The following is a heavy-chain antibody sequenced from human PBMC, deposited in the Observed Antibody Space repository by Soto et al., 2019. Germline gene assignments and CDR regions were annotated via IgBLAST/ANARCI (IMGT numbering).Heavy chain of an antibody. D-gene: IGHD1-26*01. V-gene: IGHV3-30-3*01. CDR2: ISYDGSNK. CDR1: GFTFSSYA. J-gene: IGHJ4*02. Sequence: GGSLGLSCAAYGFTFSSYAMHWVRQAPGKGLEWVAVISYDGSNKYYADSVKGRFTISRDNSKNTLYLQMNSLRAEDTAVYYCARDQDSGSPRNDYWGQGTLVTVSS. CDR3: ARDQDSGSPRNDY.